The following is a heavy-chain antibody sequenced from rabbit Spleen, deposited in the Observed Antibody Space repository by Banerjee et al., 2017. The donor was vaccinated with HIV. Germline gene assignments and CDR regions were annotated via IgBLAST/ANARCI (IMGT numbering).Heavy chain of an antibody. CDR3: ARDLTSAIGWNFNL. V-gene: IGHV1S40*01. CDR2: IDTSDGDT. J-gene: IGHJ4*01. Sequence: QSLEESGGDLVKPGGTLTLTCTVSGFSFSSNWICWVRQAPGKGLEWIACIDTSDGDTDYANWPKGRFTISKASSTTVTLQMTSLTAADTATYFCARDLTSAIGWNFNLWGPGTLVTVS. CDR1: GFSFSSNW. D-gene: IGHD1-1*01.